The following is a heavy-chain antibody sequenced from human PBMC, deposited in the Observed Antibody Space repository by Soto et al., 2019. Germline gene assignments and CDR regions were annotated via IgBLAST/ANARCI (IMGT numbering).Heavy chain of an antibody. CDR3: ARSQSGVSNGVIRAFDY. CDR2: IYPSGNT. V-gene: IGHV4-4*08. J-gene: IGHJ4*02. CDR1: GGSISSYY. Sequence: SETLSLTCTVSGGSISSYYWSWVRQPPGKELQWIGYIYPSGNTNFNPSLKSRVSMSADTSNNQFSLELRSMAAADTAVYYCARSQSGVSNGVIRAFDYWGQGTLVTVSS. D-gene: IGHD2-8*01.